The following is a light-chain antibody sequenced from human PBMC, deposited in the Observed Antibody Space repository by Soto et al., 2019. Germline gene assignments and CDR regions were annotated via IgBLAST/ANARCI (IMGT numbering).Light chain of an antibody. CDR3: QQRSDWPLT. J-gene: IGKJ4*01. V-gene: IGKV3-11*01. CDR2: GAS. Sequence: EIVLTQSPVTLSLSPGARATLSCRASQSVGSYLTWYQKKPGQAPRLLIYGASNRATGIPARFSGSGSETDFTLTISSLEPEDFAVYYCQQRSDWPLTFGGGTKVEIK. CDR1: QSVGSY.